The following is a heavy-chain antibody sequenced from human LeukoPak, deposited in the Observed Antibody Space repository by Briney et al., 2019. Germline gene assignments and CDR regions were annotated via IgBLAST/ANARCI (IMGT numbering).Heavy chain of an antibody. J-gene: IGHJ4*02. CDR2: INSDGSTT. CDR1: GFTFSSYG. CDR3: ARYYNYAIDY. Sequence: GGSLRLSCVASGFTFSSYGMHWVRQAPGKGLVWASHINSDGSTTNYADSVRGRFTISRDNAKNTVHLQMISLRAEDTAVYYCARYYNYAIDYWGQGTLVTVSS. D-gene: IGHD5-18*01. V-gene: IGHV3-74*01.